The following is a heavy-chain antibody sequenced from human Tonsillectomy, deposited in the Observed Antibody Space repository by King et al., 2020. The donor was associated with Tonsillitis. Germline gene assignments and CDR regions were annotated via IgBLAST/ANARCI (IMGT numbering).Heavy chain of an antibody. V-gene: IGHV1-69*01. Sequence: VQLVQSGAEMKKPGSSVKVSCKASGGTFISYAISWVRQAPGQGLEWMGGIIPIFGTPTYAQKFQGRVTITADDSTSTAYMELSSQRSEDTAVYYCARGRCSMDYYYYGVDVWGQGTTVTVSS. J-gene: IGHJ6*02. CDR2: IIPIFGTP. CDR3: ARGRCSMDYYYYGVDV. CDR1: GGTFISYA. D-gene: IGHD3-10*02.